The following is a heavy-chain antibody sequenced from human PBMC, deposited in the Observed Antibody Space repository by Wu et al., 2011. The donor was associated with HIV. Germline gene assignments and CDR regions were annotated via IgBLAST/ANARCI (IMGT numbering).Heavy chain of an antibody. V-gene: IGHV1-69*16. CDR3: ARGSQYCSTSSCYHFDY. CDR2: TVPVLETP. Sequence: QVQLVQSGAEVKKPGSSVKVSCRASGRTFSSDSFSWLRQAPGQGLEWMGGTVPVLETPDYAQKFQGRLTITTDESASTVYMELSSLRSEDTALYYCARGSQYCSTSSCYHFDYWGQGSLVTVSS. J-gene: IGHJ4*02. CDR1: GRTFSSDS. D-gene: IGHD2-2*01.